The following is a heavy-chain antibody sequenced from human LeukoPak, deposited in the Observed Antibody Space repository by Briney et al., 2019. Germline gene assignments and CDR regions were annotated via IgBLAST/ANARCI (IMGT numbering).Heavy chain of an antibody. CDR3: ARDQPDPDDAFDI. J-gene: IGHJ3*02. CDR1: GYTFTGYY. D-gene: IGHD1-14*01. Sequence: PGASVKVSCKASGYTFTGYYMHWVRQAPGQGLEWMGIINPSGGSTSYAQKFQGRVTMTRDTSTSTVYMELSSLRSEDTAVYYCARDQPDPDDAFDIWGQGTMVTVSS. CDR2: INPSGGST. V-gene: IGHV1-46*01.